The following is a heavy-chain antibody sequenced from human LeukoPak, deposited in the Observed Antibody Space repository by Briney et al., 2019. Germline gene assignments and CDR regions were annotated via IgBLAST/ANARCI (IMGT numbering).Heavy chain of an antibody. V-gene: IGHV3-30*02. CDR1: GFTFSSYG. CDR2: IRYDGSNK. Sequence: AGGSLRLSCAASGFTFSSYGVHWVRQAPGKGLEWVAFIRYDGSNKYYADSVKGRFTISRDNSKNTLYLQMNSLRAEDTAVYYCATLAGGYDILTGYYYFDYWGQGTLVTVSS. J-gene: IGHJ4*02. D-gene: IGHD3-9*01. CDR3: ATLAGGYDILTGYYYFDY.